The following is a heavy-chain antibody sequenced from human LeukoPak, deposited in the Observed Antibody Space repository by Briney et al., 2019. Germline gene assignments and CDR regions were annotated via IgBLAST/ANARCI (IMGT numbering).Heavy chain of an antibody. V-gene: IGHV3-48*01. Sequence: GGSLRLSCAASGFTFSRYSMNWVRQAPGKGLEWVSYISSSSSTIYYADSVKGRFTISRDNSKNTLYLQMNSLRAEDTAVYYCAKDYYDILTGFHSEYYFDYWGQGTLVTVSS. D-gene: IGHD3-9*01. CDR2: ISSSSSTI. CDR1: GFTFSRYS. CDR3: AKDYYDILTGFHSEYYFDY. J-gene: IGHJ4*02.